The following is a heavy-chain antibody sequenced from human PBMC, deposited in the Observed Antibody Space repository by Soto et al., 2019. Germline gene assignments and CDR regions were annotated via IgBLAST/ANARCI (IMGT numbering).Heavy chain of an antibody. J-gene: IGHJ6*02. CDR3: ARIGVGSSFPYGMDV. CDR1: GFSLTTSGMR. CDR2: IDWDDDK. Sequence: SGPTLVNPTQTLTLTCTFSGFSLTTSGMRVSWIRQPPGKALEWLALIDWDDDKYYSTSLKTRLTISKDTSKNQVVLTMTNVDPVDTATYYCARIGVGSSFPYGMDVWGQGTTVTVSS. D-gene: IGHD6-6*01. V-gene: IGHV2-70*01.